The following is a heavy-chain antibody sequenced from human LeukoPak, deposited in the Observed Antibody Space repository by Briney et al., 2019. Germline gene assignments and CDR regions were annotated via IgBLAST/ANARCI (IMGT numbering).Heavy chain of an antibody. CDR3: ARHGGQQFSLDY. Sequence: SETLSLTCTVSGGSISSYYWSWIRQPPGKGLEWIGYIHYSGSTNYNPSLKSRVTISVDTSKNQFSLKLSSVTAADTAVYYCARHGGQQFSLDYWGQGTLVTVSS. D-gene: IGHD6-13*01. CDR2: IHYSGST. J-gene: IGHJ4*02. V-gene: IGHV4-59*08. CDR1: GGSISSYY.